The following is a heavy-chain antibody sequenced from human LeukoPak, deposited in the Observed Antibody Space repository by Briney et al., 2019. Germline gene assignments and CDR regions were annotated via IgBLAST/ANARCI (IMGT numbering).Heavy chain of an antibody. CDR2: IYTSGST. J-gene: IGHJ4*02. Sequence: SETLSLTCTVSGCSISIYYWSWIRQPAGKGLGWIGRIYTSGSTNYNPSLKRRVTMSVDTSKNQFSLKLSSVTAADTAVYYCARAHSSGWLFDYWGQGTLVTVSS. CDR3: ARAHSSGWLFDY. CDR1: GCSISIYY. V-gene: IGHV4-4*07. D-gene: IGHD6-19*01.